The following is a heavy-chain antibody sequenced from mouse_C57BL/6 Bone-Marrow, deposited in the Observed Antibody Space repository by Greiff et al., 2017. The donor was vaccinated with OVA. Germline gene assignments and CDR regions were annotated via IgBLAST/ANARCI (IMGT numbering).Heavy chain of an antibody. CDR3: ARKDEDYFAY. Sequence: EVKLMESGGGLVKPGGSLKLSCAASGFTFSDYGMHWVRQAPEKGLEWVAYISSCSSTIYYADTVKGRFTISRDNDKNTLFMQMTSLRSEETAMYYCARKDEDYFAYWGKGTLVTVSA. J-gene: IGHJ3*01. CDR2: ISSCSSTI. D-gene: IGHD2-4*01. V-gene: IGHV5-17*01. CDR1: GFTFSDYG.